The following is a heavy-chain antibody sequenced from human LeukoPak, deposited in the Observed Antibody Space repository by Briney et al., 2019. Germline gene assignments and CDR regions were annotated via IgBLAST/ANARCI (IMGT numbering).Heavy chain of an antibody. CDR1: GFTFSAFG. CDR2: ISHDGRET. V-gene: IGHV3-30*03. CDR3: ARKYNWLYHFEY. D-gene: IGHD1-20*01. Sequence: PGTSLRLSCSASGFTFSAFGMTWVRQAPGKGLEWLAVISHDGRETKYAASVEGRFTVSRDDSDNTLYLEMNSVRHEDTAVYFCARKYNWLYHFEYWGQGTLVTVSS. J-gene: IGHJ4*02.